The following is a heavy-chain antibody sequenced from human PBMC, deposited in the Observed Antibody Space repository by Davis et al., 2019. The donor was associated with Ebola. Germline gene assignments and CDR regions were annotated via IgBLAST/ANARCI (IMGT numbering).Heavy chain of an antibody. Sequence: GESLKISCAASGFTFSSYSMNWVRQAPGKGLEWVSYISSSSTIYYADSVKGRFTISRDNAKNSLYLQMNSLRAEDTAVYYCARDQSTTVTTFLDYWGQGTLVTVSS. D-gene: IGHD4-17*01. CDR3: ARDQSTTVTTFLDY. CDR2: ISSSSTI. V-gene: IGHV3-48*04. J-gene: IGHJ4*02. CDR1: GFTFSSYS.